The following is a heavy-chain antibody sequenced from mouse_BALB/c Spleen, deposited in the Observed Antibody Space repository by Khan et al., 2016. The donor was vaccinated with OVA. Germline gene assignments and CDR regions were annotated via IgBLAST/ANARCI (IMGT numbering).Heavy chain of an antibody. V-gene: IGHV2-2*02. D-gene: IGHD2-4*01. Sequence: QVQLKESGPGLVQPSQSLSITCTVSGFSLNTSGVHWVRQSPGKGLEWLGVIWSGGSTDYNAAFISRLSISKDNSKSQVFFKMNSLQANDTAIYYCARNYDYDEGLAYWGQGTLVTVSA. CDR3: ARNYDYDEGLAY. CDR2: IWSGGST. J-gene: IGHJ3*01. CDR1: GFSLNTSG.